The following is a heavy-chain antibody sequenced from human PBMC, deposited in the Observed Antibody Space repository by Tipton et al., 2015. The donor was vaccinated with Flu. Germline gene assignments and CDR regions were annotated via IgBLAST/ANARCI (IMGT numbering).Heavy chain of an antibody. D-gene: IGHD3-10*01. V-gene: IGHV4-59*01. Sequence: TLSLTCTVSGGSISSYYWSWIRQPPGKGLEWIGYIYYSGSTNYNPSLKSRVTISVDTSKNQFSLKLSSVTAADTAVYYCARASSLLWFGELLGMNDAFDIWGQGTMVTVSS. CDR3: ARASSLLWFGELLGMNDAFDI. CDR2: IYYSGST. CDR1: GGSISSYY. J-gene: IGHJ3*02.